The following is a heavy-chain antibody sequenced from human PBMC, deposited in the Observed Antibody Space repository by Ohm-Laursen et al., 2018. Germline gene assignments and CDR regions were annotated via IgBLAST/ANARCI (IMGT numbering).Heavy chain of an antibody. D-gene: IGHD3-22*01. Sequence: SDTLSLTCTVSGGAISSYYWSWIRQPAGKGLEWIGRIYTSGSTNYNPSLKSRVTMSVDTSKNQFSLKLSSVTAADTAVYYCARGPYYYDSSGSMDYWGQGTLVTVSS. CDR2: IYTSGST. V-gene: IGHV4-4*07. J-gene: IGHJ4*02. CDR1: GGAISSYY. CDR3: ARGPYYYDSSGSMDY.